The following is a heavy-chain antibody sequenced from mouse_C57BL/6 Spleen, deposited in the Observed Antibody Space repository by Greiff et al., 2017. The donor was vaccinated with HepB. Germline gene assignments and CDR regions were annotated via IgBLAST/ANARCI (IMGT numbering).Heavy chain of an antibody. J-gene: IGHJ4*01. CDR2: ISYDGSN. CDR1: GYSITSGYY. D-gene: IGHD2-1*01. Sequence: EVQLQESGPGLVKPSQSLSLTCSVTGYSITSGYYWNWIRQFPGNKLEWMGYISYDGSNNYNPSLKNRISITRDTSKNQFFLKLNSVTTEDTATYYCARADLLWSLYAMDYWGQGTSVTVSS. CDR3: ARADLLWSLYAMDY. V-gene: IGHV3-6*01.